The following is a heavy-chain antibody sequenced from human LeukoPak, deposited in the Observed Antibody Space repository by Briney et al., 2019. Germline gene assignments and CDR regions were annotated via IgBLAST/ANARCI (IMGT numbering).Heavy chain of an antibody. V-gene: IGHV3-23*01. CDR3: TRDWRNLGYDY. D-gene: IGHD5-12*01. CDR1: GFTFSSYA. CDR2: ISGSGGST. J-gene: IGHJ4*02. Sequence: GGSLRLSCAASGFTFSSYAMSWVRQAPGKGLEWVSAISGSGGSTYYADSVKGRFTISRDNSKNTLYLQMNSLRAEDTAVYYCTRDWRNLGYDYWGQGTLVTVSS.